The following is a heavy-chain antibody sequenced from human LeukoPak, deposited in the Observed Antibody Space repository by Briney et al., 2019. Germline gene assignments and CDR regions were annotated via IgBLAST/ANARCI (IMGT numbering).Heavy chain of an antibody. J-gene: IGHJ4*02. CDR3: AGQLARSHFDY. V-gene: IGHV4-34*01. CDR2: IKHSGST. CDR1: GGSFSGYY. D-gene: IGHD6-13*01. Sequence: SETLSLTCAVYGGSFSGYYWGWIRQPPGKGLEWIGEIKHSGSTNYNPSLRSRVTISVDTSRNQFFLKLSPVTAADAVLFCWAGQLARSHFDYWGQGTLVTVSS.